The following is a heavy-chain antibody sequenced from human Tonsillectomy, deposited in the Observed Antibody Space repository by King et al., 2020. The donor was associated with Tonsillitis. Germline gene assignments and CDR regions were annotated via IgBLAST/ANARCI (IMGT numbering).Heavy chain of an antibody. D-gene: IGHD6-19*01. V-gene: IGHV3-74*01. CDR1: GFTFSNYW. J-gene: IGHJ4*02. CDR3: ARDYWGSGDY. Sequence: VQLVEFGGGLIQPGGSLRLSCVASGFTFSNYWMIWVRQAPGKGPVWVSRMNTNGTVTSYADSVKGRFTISRDNAKKTLYLQMNSLRADDTGVYYCARDYWGSGDYWGQGTLVTVSS. CDR2: MNTNGTVT.